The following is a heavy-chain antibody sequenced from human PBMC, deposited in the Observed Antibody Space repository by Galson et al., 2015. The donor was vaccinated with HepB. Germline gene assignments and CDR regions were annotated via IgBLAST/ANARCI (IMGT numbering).Heavy chain of an antibody. D-gene: IGHD3-10*01. J-gene: IGHJ4*02. CDR3: ARGRRLLWSGLFF. CDR2: ISYDGSNK. CDR1: GFTFSSYA. V-gene: IGHV3-30*04. Sequence: SLRLSCAASGFTFSSYAMHWVRQAPGKGLEWVAVISYDGSNKYYADSVKGRFTISRDNSKNTLYLQMNSLRAEDTAVYYCARGRRLLWSGLFFWGQGTLVTVSS.